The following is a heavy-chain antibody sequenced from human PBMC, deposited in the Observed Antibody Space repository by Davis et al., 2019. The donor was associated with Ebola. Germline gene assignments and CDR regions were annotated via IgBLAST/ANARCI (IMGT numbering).Heavy chain of an antibody. Sequence: GESLKISCAASGFTFSSYAMSWVRQAPGKGLEWVSAISGSGGSTYYADSVKGRFTISRDNSKNTLYLQMNSLRAEDTAVYYCAKDLWIGLGYWGQGTLVTVSS. J-gene: IGHJ4*02. D-gene: IGHD5-12*01. CDR1: GFTFSSYA. CDR2: ISGSGGST. CDR3: AKDLWIGLGY. V-gene: IGHV3-23*01.